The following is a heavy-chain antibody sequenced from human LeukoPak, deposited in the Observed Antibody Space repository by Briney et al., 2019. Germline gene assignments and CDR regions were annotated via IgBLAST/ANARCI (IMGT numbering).Heavy chain of an antibody. J-gene: IGHJ4*02. CDR3: ARDSIWFGELRFDY. CDR2: IKQDGSEK. CDR1: GFTFSSYW. Sequence: GGSLRLSCAASGFTFSSYWMSWVRQAPGKGLGWVANIKQDGSEKYYVDSVKGRFTISRDNAKNSLYLQMNSLRAEDTAVYYCARDSIWFGELRFDYWGQGTLVTVSS. D-gene: IGHD3-10*01. V-gene: IGHV3-7*01.